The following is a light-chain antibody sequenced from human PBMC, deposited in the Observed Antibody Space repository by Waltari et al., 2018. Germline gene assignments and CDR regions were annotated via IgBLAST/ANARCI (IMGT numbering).Light chain of an antibody. CDR3: SSFAGSSQML. Sequence: QSALTQPPSASGSPGPSVTTSCTGTSSDVGGFDLVAWYQQHPGKVPRLMIYEVSKRPSGVPDRFSGSKSGNTASLTVSGLQVEDEADYYCSSFAGSSQMLFGGGTKLTVL. V-gene: IGLV2-8*01. CDR2: EVS. CDR1: SSDVGGFDL. J-gene: IGLJ2*01.